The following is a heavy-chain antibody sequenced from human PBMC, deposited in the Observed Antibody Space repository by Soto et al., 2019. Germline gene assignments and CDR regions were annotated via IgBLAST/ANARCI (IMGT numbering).Heavy chain of an antibody. J-gene: IGHJ4*02. CDR2: IFPSGTT. CDR1: CGALSGATYS. V-gene: IGHV4-30-2*01. CDR3: ARSREFDY. Sequence: SETLSLTCCVSCGALSGATYSFDWIRQTPGKGLEWIGYIFPSGTTYYNPSLRSRVTISIDVSKNQFSLSLRSLTAADTDVYYCARSREFDYWSQGTLVTVSS.